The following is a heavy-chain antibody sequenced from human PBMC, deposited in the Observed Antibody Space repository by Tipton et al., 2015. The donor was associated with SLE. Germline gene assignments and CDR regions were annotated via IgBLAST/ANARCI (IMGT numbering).Heavy chain of an antibody. CDR1: GDSISSSYYY. Sequence: TLSLTCTVSGDSISSSYYYWGWIRQPPGKGLEWIGHIYYSGSTYYIPSLKSRITISVDTSKNQFSLRLSSATAADTALYYCASLGMDYYFGLWGRGTLVTVSS. V-gene: IGHV4-39*01. D-gene: IGHD7-27*01. CDR2: IYYSGST. J-gene: IGHJ2*01. CDR3: ASLGMDYYFGL.